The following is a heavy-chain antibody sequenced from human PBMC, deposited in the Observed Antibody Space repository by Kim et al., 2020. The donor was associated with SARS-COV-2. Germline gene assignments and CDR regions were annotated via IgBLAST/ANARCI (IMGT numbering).Heavy chain of an antibody. D-gene: IGHD3-22*01. J-gene: IGHJ3*02. CDR3: ASQPYYYDSSGYKAGAFDI. Sequence: SRVTISVDTSKNQFSLKLSSVTAADTAVYYCASQPYYYDSSGYKAGAFDIWGQGTMVTVSS. V-gene: IGHV4-61*07.